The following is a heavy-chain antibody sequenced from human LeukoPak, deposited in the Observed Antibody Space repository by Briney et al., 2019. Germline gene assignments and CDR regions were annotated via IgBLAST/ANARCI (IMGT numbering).Heavy chain of an antibody. CDR2: IYYSGST. J-gene: IGHJ6*03. D-gene: IGHD3-22*01. Sequence: PSETLSLTCTVSGGSISSYYWSWIRQPPGKGLEWIGYIYYSGSTNYNPSLKSRVTISVDTSKNQFSLELSSVTAADTAVYYCARGITMIVVAPSYYYYYYMDVWGKGTTVTVSS. V-gene: IGHV4-59*01. CDR3: ARGITMIVVAPSYYYYYYMDV. CDR1: GGSISSYY.